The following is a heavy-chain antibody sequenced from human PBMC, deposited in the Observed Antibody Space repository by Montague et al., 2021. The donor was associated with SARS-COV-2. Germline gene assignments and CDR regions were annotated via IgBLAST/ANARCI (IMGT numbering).Heavy chain of an antibody. Sequence: SETLSLICTVSGGSISSSNYYWDWIRQPPGKGLEWIGSIYDSGSTYYNPSLESRVTISVDTSKNHFSLKLSSVTAADTAVYYCARRGRKLLPVATTIGGFDIWGQGTMVTVSS. CDR3: ARRGRKLLPVATTIGGFDI. CDR1: GGSISSSNYY. J-gene: IGHJ3*02. D-gene: IGHD5-12*01. V-gene: IGHV4-39*02. CDR2: IYDSGST.